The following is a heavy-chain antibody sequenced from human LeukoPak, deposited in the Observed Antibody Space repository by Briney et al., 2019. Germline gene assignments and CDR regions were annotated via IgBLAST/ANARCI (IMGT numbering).Heavy chain of an antibody. J-gene: IGHJ6*02. V-gene: IGHV4-31*03. CDR1: GGSISSGGYY. CDR2: IYYSGST. Sequence: SQTLSLTCTVSGGSISSGGYYWSWIRQHPGKGLEWIGYIYYSGSTYYNPSLKSRVTISVDTSKNQFSLKLSSVTAADTAVYYCARVNSGWYYYYGMDVWGQGTTVTVSS. D-gene: IGHD5-12*01. CDR3: ARVNSGWYYYYGMDV.